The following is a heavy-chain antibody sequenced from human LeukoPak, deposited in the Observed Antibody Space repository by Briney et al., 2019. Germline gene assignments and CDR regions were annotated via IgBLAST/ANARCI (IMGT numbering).Heavy chain of an antibody. D-gene: IGHD3-3*01. Sequence: GRSLRLSCAASGFTFSSYAMHWVRQAPGKGLEWVAVISYDGSNKYYADSVKGRFTISRDNSKNTLYLQMNSLRAEDTAVYYCARDPTNDFRSGYYRYNWFDPWGQGTLVTVSS. V-gene: IGHV3-30-3*01. J-gene: IGHJ5*02. CDR2: ISYDGSNK. CDR3: ARDPTNDFRSGYYRYNWFDP. CDR1: GFTFSSYA.